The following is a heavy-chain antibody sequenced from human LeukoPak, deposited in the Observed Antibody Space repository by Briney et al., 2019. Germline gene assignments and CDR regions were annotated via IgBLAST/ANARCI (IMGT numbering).Heavy chain of an antibody. V-gene: IGHV1-18*01. CDR1: GYTFTSYG. J-gene: IGHJ4*02. Sequence: GASVKVSCKASGYTFTSYGISWVRQAPGQGLEWMGWISAYYGNTNYAQKLQGRVTMTTDTSTSTAYMELRSLRSDDTAVYYCARERSDYIWGSYRFLEHYFDYWGQGTLVTVSS. CDR3: ARERSDYIWGSYRFLEHYFDY. D-gene: IGHD3-16*02. CDR2: ISAYYGNT.